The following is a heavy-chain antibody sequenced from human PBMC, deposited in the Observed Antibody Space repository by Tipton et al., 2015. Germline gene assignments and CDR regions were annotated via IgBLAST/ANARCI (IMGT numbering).Heavy chain of an antibody. V-gene: IGHV4-39*07. D-gene: IGHD5-12*01. Sequence: TLSLTCTVSGGSIRSSSFYWAWIRQPPGKGLEWLGSIYHTGSTYYNPSLESRLTISLDTSKNQFSLKLSSVTAADTAVYYCARSGYTYGMDVWGQGTTVTVSS. CDR2: IYHTGST. J-gene: IGHJ6*02. CDR1: GGSIRSSSFY. CDR3: ARSGYTYGMDV.